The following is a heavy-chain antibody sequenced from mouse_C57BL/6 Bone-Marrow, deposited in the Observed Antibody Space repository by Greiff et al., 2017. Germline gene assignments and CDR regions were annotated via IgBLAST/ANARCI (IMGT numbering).Heavy chain of an antibody. J-gene: IGHJ1*03. CDR3: ARKEYGSSYEDWYFDV. V-gene: IGHV2-2*01. D-gene: IGHD1-1*01. CDR2: IWSGGST. CDR1: GFSLTSYG. Sequence: VQLQQSGPGLVQPSQSLSITCTVSGFSLTSYGVHWVRQSPGKGLEWLGVIWSGGSTDYNAAFISRLSISKDNSKSQVFFKMNSLQADDTAIYYCARKEYGSSYEDWYFDVWGTGTTVTVSS.